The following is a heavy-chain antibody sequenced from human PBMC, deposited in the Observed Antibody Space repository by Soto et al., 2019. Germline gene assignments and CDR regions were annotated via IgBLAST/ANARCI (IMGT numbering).Heavy chain of an antibody. CDR2: TYYRSKWYK. V-gene: IGHV6-1*01. CDR3: VRTVGWLDP. CDR1: GDSVSSNSSA. Sequence: SQTRSLTFAISGDSVSSNSSAWNCIRQSPSRGLEWLGRTYYRSKWYKEYAASVRSRITINPDTSKNQFSLQLNSVSPEDTAVYYCVRTVGWLDPWGQGILVTVSS. D-gene: IGHD2-15*01. J-gene: IGHJ5*02.